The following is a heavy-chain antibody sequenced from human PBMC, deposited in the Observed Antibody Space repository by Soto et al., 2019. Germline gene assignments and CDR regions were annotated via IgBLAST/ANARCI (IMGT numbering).Heavy chain of an antibody. CDR2: IDWDGDE. CDR1: GSSLTTTAMC. V-gene: IGHV2-70*11. Sequence: SGPTLVNPPQTLTLTCTFSGSSLTTTAMCVTWIRQPPGKALEWLARIDWDGDEYYSTSLKTRLTISKDTSKNQVVLTMTNMDPVDTATYYCARILRCADSYSGPLDTWGQGTLVTVSS. D-gene: IGHD3-16*01. J-gene: IGHJ3*02. CDR3: ARILRCADSYSGPLDT.